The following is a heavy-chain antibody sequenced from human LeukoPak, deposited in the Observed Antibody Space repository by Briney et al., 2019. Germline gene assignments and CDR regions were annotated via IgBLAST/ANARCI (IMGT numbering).Heavy chain of an antibody. CDR3: STWAFYHGLDV. J-gene: IGHJ6*02. D-gene: IGHD2/OR15-2a*01. V-gene: IGHV3-43*02. Sequence: GGSLRLSCAASGFAFADYAMHWVRQIPGKGLECVAHIHADGGRTFYADSVKGRFTVFRDNAKNSLFLQMDSLTSDDTALYYCSTWAFYHGLDVWGQGATVIVSS. CDR2: IHADGGRT. CDR1: GFAFADYA.